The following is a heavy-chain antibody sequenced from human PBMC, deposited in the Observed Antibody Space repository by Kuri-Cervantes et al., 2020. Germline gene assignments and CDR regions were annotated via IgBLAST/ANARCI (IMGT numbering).Heavy chain of an antibody. V-gene: IGHV1-2*04. Sequence: ASVKVSCKASGYTFTGYYMHWVRQAPGQGLEWMGWINPNSGGTNYAQKFQGWVTMTRDTSISTAYMELSRLRSDDTAVYYCARAFHPGIAAAGMTVDAFDIWGQGTMVT. CDR2: INPNSGGT. D-gene: IGHD6-13*01. CDR1: GYTFTGYY. CDR3: ARAFHPGIAAAGMTVDAFDI. J-gene: IGHJ3*02.